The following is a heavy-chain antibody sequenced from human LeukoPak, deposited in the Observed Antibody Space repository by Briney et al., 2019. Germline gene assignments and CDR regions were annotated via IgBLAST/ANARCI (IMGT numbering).Heavy chain of an antibody. V-gene: IGHV3-11*04. J-gene: IGHJ4*02. CDR1: GFTFSDYY. CDR2: ISSSGSTI. D-gene: IGHD1-1*01. CDR3: AKALKPVQLERLYDY. Sequence: KPGGSLRLSCAASGFTFSDYYMSWIRQAPGKGLEWVSYISSSGSTIYYADSVKGRFTISRDNSKNTLYLQMNSLRAEDTAVYYCAKALKPVQLERLYDYWGQGTLATVSS.